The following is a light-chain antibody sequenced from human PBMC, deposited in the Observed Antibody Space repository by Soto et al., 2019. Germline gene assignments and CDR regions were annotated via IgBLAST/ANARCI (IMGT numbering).Light chain of an antibody. Sequence: IQMTQSPSSLSASVGDRVTITYEASQDISNYLNWYQQKPGKAPKLLIYDASNLETGVPSRFSGSGSGTDFTFTISSLQPEDIATYYCQPYDNLPPWTFGQGTKVDIK. CDR3: QPYDNLPPWT. CDR1: QDISNY. J-gene: IGKJ1*01. CDR2: DAS. V-gene: IGKV1-33*01.